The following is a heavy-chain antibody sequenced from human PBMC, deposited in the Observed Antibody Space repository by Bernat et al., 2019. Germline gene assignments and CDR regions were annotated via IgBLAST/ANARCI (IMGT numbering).Heavy chain of an antibody. CDR3: ARGESIAVYYFDY. CDR2: INHSGNT. CDR1: GGSFSGYY. V-gene: IGHV4-34*01. Sequence: QVQLQQWGAGLLKPSETLSLTCAVYGGSFSGYYWSWIRQPPGKGLEWIGEINHSGNTNYNPSLNSRVTISVDTSKNQFSLKLSSVTAADTAVYYCARGESIAVYYFDYWGQGTLVTVSS. J-gene: IGHJ4*02. D-gene: IGHD6-19*01.